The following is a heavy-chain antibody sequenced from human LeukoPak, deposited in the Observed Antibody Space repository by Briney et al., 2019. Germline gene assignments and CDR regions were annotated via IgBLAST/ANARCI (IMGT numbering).Heavy chain of an antibody. Sequence: SETLSLTCAVYGGSFSGYYWSWIRQPPGKGLEWIGEINHSGSTYYNPSLKSRVTISVDTSKNQFSLKLSSVTAADTAVYNCARGRITMVRGVTYYFDYWGQGTLVTVSS. D-gene: IGHD3-10*01. CDR3: ARGRITMVRGVTYYFDY. CDR1: GGSFSGYY. CDR2: INHSGST. J-gene: IGHJ4*02. V-gene: IGHV4-34*01.